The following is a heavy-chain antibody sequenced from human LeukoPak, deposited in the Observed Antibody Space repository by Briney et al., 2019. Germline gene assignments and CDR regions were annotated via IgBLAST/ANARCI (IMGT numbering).Heavy chain of an antibody. CDR3: ARHIAVSYDAFDL. J-gene: IGHJ3*01. CDR1: GGSISSGGYY. D-gene: IGHD6-19*01. Sequence: SETLSLTCTVSGGSISSGGYYWSWIRQPPGKGLEWIGYIYHSGSTYYNPSLKSRVTISVDTSMTQFSLKLTSVTAADTAVYYCARHIAVSYDAFDLWGRGTMVSVSS. V-gene: IGHV4-30-2*01. CDR2: IYHSGST.